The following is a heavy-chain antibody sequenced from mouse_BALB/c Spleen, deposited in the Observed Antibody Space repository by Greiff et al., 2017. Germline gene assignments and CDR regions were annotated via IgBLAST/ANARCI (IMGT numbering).Heavy chain of an antibody. CDR1: GFTFSDYY. CDR3: ARDLDY. V-gene: IGHV5-4*02. Sequence: EVNVVESGGGLVKPGGSLKLSCAASGFTFSDYYMYWVRQTPEKRLEWVATISDGGSYTYYPDSVKGRFTISRDNAKNNLYLQMSSLKSEDTAMYYCARDLDYWGQGTTLTVSS. J-gene: IGHJ2*01. CDR2: ISDGGSYT.